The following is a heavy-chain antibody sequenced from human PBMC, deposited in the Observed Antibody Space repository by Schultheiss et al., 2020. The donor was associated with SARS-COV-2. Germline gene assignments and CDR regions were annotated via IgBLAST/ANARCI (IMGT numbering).Heavy chain of an antibody. V-gene: IGHV3-53*05. J-gene: IGHJ6*02. CDR2: INGDGSSI. CDR3: ARDFTQITMIVVVPGWSYGMDV. Sequence: GESLKISCAASGLMVSSNYMAWVRQPPGKGLEWVSRINGDGSSIGYADSVKGRFSISRDNSKNTLYLQMNSLRAEDTAVYYCARDFTQITMIVVVPGWSYGMDVWGQGTTVTVSS. CDR1: GLMVSSNY. D-gene: IGHD3-22*01.